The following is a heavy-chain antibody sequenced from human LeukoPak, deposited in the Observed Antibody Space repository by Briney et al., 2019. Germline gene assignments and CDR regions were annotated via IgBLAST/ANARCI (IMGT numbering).Heavy chain of an antibody. D-gene: IGHD6-19*01. CDR2: ISWDGGST. V-gene: IGHV3-43*01. J-gene: IGHJ4*02. CDR1: GFTFDDYT. Sequence: GGSLRLSCAASGFTFDDYTMHWVRQAPGKGLEWVSLISWDGGSTYYADSVKGRFTISRDSSKNSLYLQMNSLRTEDTALYYCARGSIAVALDYWGQGTLVTVSS. CDR3: ARGSIAVALDY.